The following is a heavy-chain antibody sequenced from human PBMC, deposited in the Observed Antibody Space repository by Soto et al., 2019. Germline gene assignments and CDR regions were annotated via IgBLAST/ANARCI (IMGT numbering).Heavy chain of an antibody. CDR2: IYYSGST. CDR1: GGSIGSGGYY. Sequence: PSETLSLACTVSGGSIGSGGYYWSWIRQHPGKGLEWIGYIYYSGSTNYNPSLKSRVTMSVDTSKNQFSLKLSSVTAADTAEYYCARSAMVTPLCFDYWGPG. CDR3: ARSAMVTPLCFDY. J-gene: IGHJ4*02. V-gene: IGHV4-61*08. D-gene: IGHD5-18*01.